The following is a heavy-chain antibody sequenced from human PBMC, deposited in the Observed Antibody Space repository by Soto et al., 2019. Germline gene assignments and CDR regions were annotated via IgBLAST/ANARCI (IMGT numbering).Heavy chain of an antibody. CDR2: IKEDGSEI. CDR1: GFTFSRYW. V-gene: IGHV3-7*03. J-gene: IGHJ4*02. D-gene: IGHD4-17*01. CDR3: ARIVSGRDYGDSIDC. Sequence: PGGSLRLSCAASGFTFSRYWLTWVRQAPGKGLEWVANIKEDGSEIYYVGSVKGRFTTSRDNAKNSLYLQMNSLRAEDTAVYYCARIVSGRDYGDSIDCWGRGTLVTAPQ.